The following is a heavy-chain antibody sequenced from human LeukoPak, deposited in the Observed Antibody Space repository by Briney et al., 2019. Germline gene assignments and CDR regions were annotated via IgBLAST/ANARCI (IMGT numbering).Heavy chain of an antibody. Sequence: GGSLRLSCAASGFTFSSYAMSWVRQAPGKGLEWASAISGSGGSTYYADSVKGRFTISRDNSKNTLYLQMNSLRAEDTAVYYCAKVGAVAISLFDYWGQGTLVTVSS. J-gene: IGHJ4*02. CDR2: ISGSGGST. V-gene: IGHV3-23*01. D-gene: IGHD6-19*01. CDR3: AKVGAVAISLFDY. CDR1: GFTFSSYA.